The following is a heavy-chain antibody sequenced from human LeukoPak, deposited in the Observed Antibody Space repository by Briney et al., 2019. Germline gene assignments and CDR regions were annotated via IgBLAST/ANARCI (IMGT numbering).Heavy chain of an antibody. Sequence: SETLSLTCTVSGGSISSYYWSWIRQPPGKGLEWIAYISDIGSINYNPSLKSRVTISLDTSKNQFSLKLSSVTAADTAVYYCAGHHPRNTIDFWGQGTLVTVSS. CDR2: ISDIGSI. D-gene: IGHD3-10*01. CDR1: GGSISSYY. V-gene: IGHV4-59*08. CDR3: AGHHPRNTIDF. J-gene: IGHJ4*02.